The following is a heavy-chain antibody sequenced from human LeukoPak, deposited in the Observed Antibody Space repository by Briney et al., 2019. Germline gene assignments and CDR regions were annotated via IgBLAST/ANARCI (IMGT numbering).Heavy chain of an antibody. J-gene: IGHJ4*02. CDR3: ARELGYRSGSYYSGY. V-gene: IGHV1-18*01. CDR1: GYTFTSYG. Sequence: GASVKVSCKASGYTFTSYGISWVRQAPGQGLEWMGWISAYNGNTNYAQKLQGRVTMTTDTSTSTAYMELRSLRSDDTAVYYCARELGYRSGSYYSGYWGQGTLVTVSS. CDR2: ISAYNGNT. D-gene: IGHD3-10*01.